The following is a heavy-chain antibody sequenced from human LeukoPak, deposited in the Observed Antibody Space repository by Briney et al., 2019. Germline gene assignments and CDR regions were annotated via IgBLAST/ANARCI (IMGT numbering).Heavy chain of an antibody. D-gene: IGHD6-19*01. J-gene: IGHJ4*02. CDR2: IYSGGST. CDR1: GFTVSSNY. Sequence: GGSLRLSCAASGFTVSSNYMSWVRQAPGKGLEWVSVIYSGGSTYYADSVKGRFTISRDNSKNTLYLQMNSLRAEDTAVYYCARERSGWYVDDYWGQGTLVTVSS. V-gene: IGHV3-53*01. CDR3: ARERSGWYVDDY.